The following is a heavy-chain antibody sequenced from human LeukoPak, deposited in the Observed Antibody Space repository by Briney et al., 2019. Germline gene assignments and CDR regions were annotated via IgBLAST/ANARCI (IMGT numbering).Heavy chain of an antibody. D-gene: IGHD3-22*01. J-gene: IGHJ4*02. V-gene: IGHV4-38-2*02. CDR3: ARVTGYMIEDYFDY. Sequence: SETLSLTCTVSGYAISSGFYWGWIRQPPGKGLEWIGDIHHSGGTYYNPSLKSRVTISIDTSKNQFSLKLSSVTAADTAVYYCARVTGYMIEDYFDYWGQGTLVTVSS. CDR2: IHHSGGT. CDR1: GYAISSGFY.